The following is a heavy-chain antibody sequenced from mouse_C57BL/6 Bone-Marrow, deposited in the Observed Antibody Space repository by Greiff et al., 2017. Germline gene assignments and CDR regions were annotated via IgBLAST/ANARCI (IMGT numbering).Heavy chain of an antibody. Sequence: VKLVESGPGLVAPSQSLSITCTVSGFSLTSYGVDWVRQSPGKGLEWLGVIWGVGSTNYNSALKSRLSISKDNSKSQVFLKMNSLQTDDTAMYYCARDYYGSPSYAMDYWGQGTSVTVSS. J-gene: IGHJ4*01. CDR2: IWGVGST. V-gene: IGHV2-6*01. CDR1: GFSLTSYG. D-gene: IGHD1-1*01. CDR3: ARDYYGSPSYAMDY.